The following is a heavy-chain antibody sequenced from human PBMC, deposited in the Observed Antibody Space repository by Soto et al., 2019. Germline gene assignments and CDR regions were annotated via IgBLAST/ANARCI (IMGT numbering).Heavy chain of an antibody. J-gene: IGHJ4*02. CDR2: IKSKTDGGTT. CDR1: GFTFSNAW. D-gene: IGHD3-22*01. CDR3: TTDRRAGWGGYYYPPFDY. Sequence: EVQLVESGGGLVKPGGSLRLSCAASGFTFSNAWMSWVRQAPGKGLEWVGRIKSKTDGGTTDYAAPVKGRFTISRDDSKNTLYLQMNRLKTEDTAVYYCTTDRRAGWGGYYYPPFDYWGQGTLVTVSS. V-gene: IGHV3-15*01.